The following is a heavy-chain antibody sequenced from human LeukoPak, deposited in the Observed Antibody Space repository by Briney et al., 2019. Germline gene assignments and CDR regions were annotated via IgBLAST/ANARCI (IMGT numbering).Heavy chain of an antibody. CDR1: GYTFPNYG. J-gene: IGHJ5*02. V-gene: IGHV1-69*13. CDR3: ARGSVPATEVAYFDP. Sequence: ASVKVSCRASGYTFPNYGFSWVRQAPGQGLEWMGGIIPLFGTANYVQKFQGRVTITADESTSTAYMELSSLRSEDTAIYYCARGSVPATEVAYFDPWGQGTLVTVSS. CDR2: IIPLFGTA. D-gene: IGHD2-2*01.